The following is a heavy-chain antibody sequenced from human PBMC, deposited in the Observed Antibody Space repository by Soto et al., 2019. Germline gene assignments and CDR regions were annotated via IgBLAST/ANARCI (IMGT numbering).Heavy chain of an antibody. CDR3: AREVYTSGWNYDY. Sequence: QVQLQESGPGLVKPSETLSLSCNVSGGSISPHYVNWIRQPAGKGLEWIGRIHTSGSSDYSPSLKSRVTMSVDTSKKQFSLKLNSVPAADTAVYYCAREVYTSGWNYDYWGQGILATVSS. J-gene: IGHJ4*02. V-gene: IGHV4-4*07. CDR1: GGSISPHY. D-gene: IGHD6-19*01. CDR2: IHTSGSS.